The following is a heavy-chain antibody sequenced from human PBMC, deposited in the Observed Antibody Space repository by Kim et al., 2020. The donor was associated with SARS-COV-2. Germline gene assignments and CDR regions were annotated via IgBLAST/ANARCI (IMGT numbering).Heavy chain of an antibody. J-gene: IGHJ4*02. CDR2: INHSGYT. CDR3: ARGGRIFRMIVVVITAQTYYFAA. D-gene: IGHD3-22*01. Sequence: SETLSLTCAVYGGSFSDYYWTWIRQPPGKGLEWIGEINHSGYTSYNPSLKSRVTISVDTSKNQFSLKLSSVPAADTAVYYCARGGRIFRMIVVVITAQTYYFAAGSQGTLVTVSS. V-gene: IGHV4-34*01. CDR1: GGSFSDYY.